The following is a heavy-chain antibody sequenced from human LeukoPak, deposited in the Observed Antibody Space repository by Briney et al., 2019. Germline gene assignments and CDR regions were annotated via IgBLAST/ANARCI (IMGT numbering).Heavy chain of an antibody. CDR1: GFTFSSYA. J-gene: IGHJ4*02. D-gene: IGHD2-21*02. Sequence: GGSLRLSCAASGFTFSSYAINWVRQAPGKGLEWVSAISGSGGSTYYADSVKGRFTISRDNSKNTLYLQMNSLRAEDTAVYYCAKDRFVVVTAIPGDYWGQGTLVTVSS. V-gene: IGHV3-23*01. CDR3: AKDRFVVVTAIPGDY. CDR2: ISGSGGST.